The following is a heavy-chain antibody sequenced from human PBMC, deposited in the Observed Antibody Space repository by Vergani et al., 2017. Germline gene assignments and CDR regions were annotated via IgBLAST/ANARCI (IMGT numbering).Heavy chain of an antibody. CDR3: ARDIVVVPAAIGDYYYYMDV. J-gene: IGHJ6*03. V-gene: IGHV4-59*01. CDR1: GGSISSYY. Sequence: QVQLQESGPGLVKPSETLSLTCTVSGGSISSYYWSWIRQPPGKGLEWIGYIYYSGSTNYNPSLKSRVTISVDTSKNQFSLKLSSVTAADTAVYYCARDIVVVPAAIGDYYYYMDVWGKGTTVTVSS. CDR2: IYYSGST. D-gene: IGHD2-2*02.